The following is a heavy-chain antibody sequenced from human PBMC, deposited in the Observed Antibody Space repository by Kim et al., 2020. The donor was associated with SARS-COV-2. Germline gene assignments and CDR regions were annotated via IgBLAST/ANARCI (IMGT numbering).Heavy chain of an antibody. CDR3: ARDGGLSIATRDAFDI. Sequence: GGSLRLSCAASGFTFSSYSMNWVRQAPGKGLEWVSSISSSSSYIYYADSVKGRFTISRDNAKNSLYLQMNSLRAEDTAVYYCARDGGLSIATRDAFDIWGQGTMVTVSS. CDR2: ISSSSSYI. J-gene: IGHJ3*02. D-gene: IGHD6-6*01. V-gene: IGHV3-21*01. CDR1: GFTFSSYS.